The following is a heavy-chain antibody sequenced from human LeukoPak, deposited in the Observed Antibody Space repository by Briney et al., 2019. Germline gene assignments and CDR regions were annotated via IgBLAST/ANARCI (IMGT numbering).Heavy chain of an antibody. Sequence: GGSLRLSCAASGFTFSSYEMNWVRQAPGKGLEWVSYISSSGSTIYYADSVKGRFTISRDSSKNTLYLQMNSLRAEDTAVYYCASSGLGGYYSRFYYYLDVWGKGTTVTISS. D-gene: IGHD3-10*01. V-gene: IGHV3-48*03. J-gene: IGHJ6*03. CDR2: ISSSGSTI. CDR1: GFTFSSYE. CDR3: ASSGLGGYYSRFYYYLDV.